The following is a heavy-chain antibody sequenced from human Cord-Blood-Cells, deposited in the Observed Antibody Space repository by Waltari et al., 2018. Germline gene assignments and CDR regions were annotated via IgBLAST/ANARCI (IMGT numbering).Heavy chain of an antibody. J-gene: IGHJ1*01. CDR1: GFTFSSYG. Sequence: QVQLVESGGGVVQPGRSLRLSCAASGFTFSSYGLHWVSQAPGKGLEWVAVISYDGSNKYYADSVKGRFTISRDNSKNTLYLQMNSLRAEDTAVYYCAKVGDTDDGEYFQHWGQGTLVTVSS. D-gene: IGHD3-3*01. V-gene: IGHV3-30*18. CDR3: AKVGDTDDGEYFQH. CDR2: ISYDGSNK.